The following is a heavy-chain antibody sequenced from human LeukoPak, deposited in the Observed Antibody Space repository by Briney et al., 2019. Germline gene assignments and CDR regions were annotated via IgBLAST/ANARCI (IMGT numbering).Heavy chain of an antibody. CDR2: IRSKAYGGTT. Sequence: GGSLRLSCTASGFTFGDYAMSWVRQAPGKGLEWVGFIRSKAYGGTTEYAASVKGRFTISRDDSKSIAYLQMNSLKTEDTAVYYCTRDLTYYYGSGSYWLYYYYYMDVWGKGTTVTISS. J-gene: IGHJ6*03. CDR1: GFTFGDYA. CDR3: TRDLTYYYGSGSYWLYYYYYMDV. D-gene: IGHD3-10*01. V-gene: IGHV3-49*04.